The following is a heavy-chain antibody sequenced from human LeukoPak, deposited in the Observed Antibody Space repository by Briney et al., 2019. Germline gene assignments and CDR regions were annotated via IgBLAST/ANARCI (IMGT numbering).Heavy chain of an antibody. J-gene: IGHJ6*03. CDR3: ARGLRYCSGGRCYFSPPYYYYMDV. D-gene: IGHD2-15*01. CDR1: GGTFSNYA. Sequence: AASVKVSCKASGGTFSNYAISWVRQAPGQGLEWMGGIIPIFGTANYAQKFQGRVTITADKSTSTAYMELSSLRSEDTAVYYCARGLRYCSGGRCYFSPPYYYYMDVWGKGTTVTISS. V-gene: IGHV1-69*06. CDR2: IIPIFGTA.